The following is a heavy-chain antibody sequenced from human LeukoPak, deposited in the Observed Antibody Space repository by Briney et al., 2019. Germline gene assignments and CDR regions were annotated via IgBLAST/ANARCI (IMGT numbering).Heavy chain of an antibody. Sequence: GGSLRVSCAAPGFTFSSYSMNWGRQAPGKGLGWGSYITFSSSIIYYADAVRGRFTTSRDNSKNTLYLQMNSLRAEDTAVYYCAKDPYSGSWYFDYWGQGTLVTVSS. J-gene: IGHJ4*02. V-gene: IGHV3-48*01. CDR1: GFTFSSYS. CDR3: AKDPYSGSWYFDY. D-gene: IGHD1-26*01. CDR2: ITFSSSII.